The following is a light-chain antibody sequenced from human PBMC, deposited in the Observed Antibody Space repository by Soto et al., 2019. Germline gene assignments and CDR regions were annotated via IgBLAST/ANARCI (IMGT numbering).Light chain of an antibody. Sequence: QSALTQPASVSGSPGQSITISCTGTSSDVGANNFVSWYRQHPGKAPKLIIYNVSDRPSGVSNRFSGSKSANTASLTISGLQAEDEADYYCTSSTSRGTYVFGTGTKVTVL. CDR1: SSDVGANNF. J-gene: IGLJ1*01. CDR3: TSSTSRGTYV. CDR2: NVS. V-gene: IGLV2-14*03.